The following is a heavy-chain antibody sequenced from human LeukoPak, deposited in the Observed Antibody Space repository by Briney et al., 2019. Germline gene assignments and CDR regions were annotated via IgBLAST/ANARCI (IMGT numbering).Heavy chain of an antibody. V-gene: IGHV4-34*01. Sequence: SGTLSLTCSVSGGTFSSYYWSWVRQPPGKGLEWIGEINNSGSTNYNPSLTSGVTILVDTSKKQISLMQRNVKTADTAVYYCARDAEAYCTGGSCSAEDYWGQGTLVTVSS. J-gene: IGHJ4*02. CDR1: GGTFSSYY. CDR3: ARDAEAYCTGGSCSAEDY. CDR2: INNSGST. D-gene: IGHD2-15*01.